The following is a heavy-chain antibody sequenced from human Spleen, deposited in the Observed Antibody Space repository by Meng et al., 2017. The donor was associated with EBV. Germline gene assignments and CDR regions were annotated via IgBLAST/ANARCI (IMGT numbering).Heavy chain of an antibody. V-gene: IGHV4-39*01. D-gene: IGHD6-6*01. CDR1: GGSVSSSSYY. CDR2: IYYSGST. CDR3: ARQIAGVAARIGYYFDY. Sequence: LQPQESVPGLVKPSETLSLTCTVSGGSVSSSSYYWGWIRQPPGKGLEWIGSIYYSGSTYYNPSLKSRVTISVDTSKNQFSLKLSSVTAADTAVYYCARQIAGVAARIGYYFDYWGQGTLVTVSS. J-gene: IGHJ4*02.